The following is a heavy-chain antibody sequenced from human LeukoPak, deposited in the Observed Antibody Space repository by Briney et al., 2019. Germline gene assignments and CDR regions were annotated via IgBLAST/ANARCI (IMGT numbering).Heavy chain of an antibody. V-gene: IGHV3-21*01. CDR1: GFTFSSYS. CDR2: ISSSSSSYI. D-gene: IGHD5-18*01. J-gene: IGHJ4*02. Sequence: GGSLRLSCAASGFTFSSYSMNWVRQAPGKGLEWVSSISSSSSSYIYYADSVKGRFTISRDNAKNSLYLQMNSLRAEDTAVYYCASLVDTAMVYAPGYWGQGTLVTVSS. CDR3: ASLVDTAMVYAPGY.